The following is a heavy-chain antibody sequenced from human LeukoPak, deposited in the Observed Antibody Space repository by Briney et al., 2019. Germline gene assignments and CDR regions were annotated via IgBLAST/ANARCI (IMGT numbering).Heavy chain of an antibody. D-gene: IGHD3-22*01. CDR2: ISSSSSTI. Sequence: GGPLRLSCAASGFTFSRYSTNWVREAPGKGLEWVSYISSSSSTIYYADSVKGRFTISRDDSENTLYLQMSSLKTEDTAVYYCATDRWSFYYDSSGSCGYHHYMDVWGTGTTVTVSS. V-gene: IGHV3-48*01. CDR1: GFTFSRYS. J-gene: IGHJ6*03. CDR3: ATDRWSFYYDSSGSCGYHHYMDV.